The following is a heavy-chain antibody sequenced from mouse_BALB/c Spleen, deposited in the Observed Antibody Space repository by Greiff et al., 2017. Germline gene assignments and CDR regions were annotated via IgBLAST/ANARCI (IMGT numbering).Heavy chain of an antibody. CDR2: IDPANGNT. Sequence: EVQLQQSGAELVKPGASVKLSCTASGFNIKDTYMHWVKQRPEQGLEWIGRIDPANGNTKYDPKFQGKATITADTSSNTAYLQLSSLTYEDTAVYYCARGSSGYGGDYWGQGTSVTVSS. D-gene: IGHD3-1*01. J-gene: IGHJ4*01. V-gene: IGHV14-3*02. CDR3: ARGSSGYGGDY. CDR1: GFNIKDTY.